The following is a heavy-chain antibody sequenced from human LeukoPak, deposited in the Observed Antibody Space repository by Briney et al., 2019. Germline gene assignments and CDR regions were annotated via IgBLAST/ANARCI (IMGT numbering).Heavy chain of an antibody. CDR2: ISSSGSSI. V-gene: IGHV3-11*04. CDR1: GFTFSDYY. CDR3: ARSAQWELPDY. D-gene: IGHD1-26*01. Sequence: PGGSLRLSCAASGFTFSDYYMSWIRQAPGKGLEWISYISSSGSSIQYADSVRGRFTISRDNAKTSLYLPMNSLRAEDTSVYYCARSAQWELPDYWGQGTLVTVSS. J-gene: IGHJ4*02.